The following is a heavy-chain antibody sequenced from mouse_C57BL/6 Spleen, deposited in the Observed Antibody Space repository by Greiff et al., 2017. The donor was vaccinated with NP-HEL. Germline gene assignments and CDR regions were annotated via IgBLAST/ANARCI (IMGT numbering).Heavy chain of an antibody. Sequence: VQLQQPGAELVRPGTSVKLSCKASGYTFTSYWMHWVKQRPGQGLEWIGVIDPSDSYTNYNQKFKGKATLTVDTSSSTAYMQLSSLTSEDSAVYYCARGDDYDRSFDYWGQGTTLTVSS. D-gene: IGHD2-4*01. J-gene: IGHJ2*01. V-gene: IGHV1-59*01. CDR2: IDPSDSYT. CDR3: ARGDDYDRSFDY. CDR1: GYTFTSYW.